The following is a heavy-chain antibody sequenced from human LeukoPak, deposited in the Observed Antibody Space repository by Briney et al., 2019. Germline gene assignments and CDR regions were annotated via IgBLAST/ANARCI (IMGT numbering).Heavy chain of an antibody. D-gene: IGHD6-19*01. Sequence: GGSLRLSCAVSGFTFSRYWMSWVRQAPGKGLEWVANINLDGSEKYYVESVKGRFTISRDNAKNSLYLQMSSLRAEDTAVYYCAKVPVAGIRYFDYWGQGTLVTVSS. V-gene: IGHV3-7*03. J-gene: IGHJ4*02. CDR1: GFTFSRYW. CDR2: INLDGSEK. CDR3: AKVPVAGIRYFDY.